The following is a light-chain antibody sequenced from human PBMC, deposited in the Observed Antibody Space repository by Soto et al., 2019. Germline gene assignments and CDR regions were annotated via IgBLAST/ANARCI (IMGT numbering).Light chain of an antibody. J-gene: IGKJ1*01. V-gene: IGKV1-5*01. CDR2: DAS. CDR1: QSIGRF. Sequence: IQMTQSPSTLSSSVGDRVTMTCRASQSIGRFLAWYQHQPGKAPKLLIYDASTLESGVPSRFSGTGSGTEFTFSITSLQPEDFGTYYCQQCYMGWTFGQGTKVDI. CDR3: QQCYMGWT.